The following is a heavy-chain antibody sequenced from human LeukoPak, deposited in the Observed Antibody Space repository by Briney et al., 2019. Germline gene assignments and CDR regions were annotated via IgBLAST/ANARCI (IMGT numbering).Heavy chain of an antibody. Sequence: PGGSLRLSCAASGFAFSDSWMTWIRQAPGKGLEWVAFIKGDGSAKKYVDSVKGRFTISRDNAKNSLFLQMNSLRAEDTAVYYCARDGGLWVSAHWGVSWGRGTLVTVSS. CDR2: IKGDGSAK. CDR1: GFAFSDSW. D-gene: IGHD7-27*01. V-gene: IGHV3-7*01. CDR3: ARDGGLWVSAHWGVS. J-gene: IGHJ5*02.